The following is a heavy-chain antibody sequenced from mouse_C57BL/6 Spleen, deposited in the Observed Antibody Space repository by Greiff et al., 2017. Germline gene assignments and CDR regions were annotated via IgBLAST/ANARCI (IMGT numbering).Heavy chain of an antibody. V-gene: IGHV1-55*01. CDR1: GYTFTSYW. Sequence: QVQLQQPGAELVKPGASVKMSCKASGYTFTSYWITWVKQRPGQGLEWIGDIYPGSGNTKYNEKFKGKATLTADTSSSTAYMQLSSLTSEDSAVYDGAGSDYYGSGRYAVDDWGQGTSVTVSS. CDR3: AGSDYYGSGRYAVDD. D-gene: IGHD1-1*01. CDR2: IYPGSGNT. J-gene: IGHJ4*01.